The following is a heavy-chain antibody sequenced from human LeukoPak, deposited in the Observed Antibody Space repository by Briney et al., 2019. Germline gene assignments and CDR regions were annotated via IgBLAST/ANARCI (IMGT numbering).Heavy chain of an antibody. CDR3: GRAFPPLRTSSAGDL. D-gene: IGHD3-16*01. V-gene: IGHV3-21*01. CDR2: ISYLSSHV. Sequence: GGSLRLSCSASGFTFSDYDMNWVRQAPGTGLGWVSSISYLSSHVYYGDSVKGRFSISRDNAKNSLYLQMNSLGAEDTAIYYCGRAFPPLRTSSAGDLWGQGILVTVSS. J-gene: IGHJ4*02. CDR1: GFTFSDYD.